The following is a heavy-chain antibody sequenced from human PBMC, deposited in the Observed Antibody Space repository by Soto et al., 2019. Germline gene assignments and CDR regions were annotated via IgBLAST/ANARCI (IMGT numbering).Heavy chain of an antibody. CDR2: ISSRSSTI. Sequence: QVQLVESGGGLVKPGGSLRLSCAASGFTFSDYSMSWIRQAPGKGLEWVSYISSRSSTIFYADSVKGRFTISGDNVQNSLYLQMNSLRAEDTAMYYCASGTNGAVFVYWGQGILVTVSS. J-gene: IGHJ4*02. CDR1: GFTFSDYS. D-gene: IGHD2-8*01. CDR3: ASGTNGAVFVY. V-gene: IGHV3-11*01.